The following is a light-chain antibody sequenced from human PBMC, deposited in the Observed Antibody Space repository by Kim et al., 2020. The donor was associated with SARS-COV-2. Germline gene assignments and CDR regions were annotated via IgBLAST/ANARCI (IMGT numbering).Light chain of an antibody. V-gene: IGLV4-69*01. Sequence: ASVKLTCRLGSGRSSYAYACHQQQQEKGPRYLMKLTSDGSHRKGDGIPDLFSGSSSGAERYLTIASRQSEDEADYCCQTWGTGIWVFGGGTQLTVL. CDR3: QTWGTGIWV. CDR1: SGRSSYA. J-gene: IGLJ3*02. CDR2: LTSDGSH.